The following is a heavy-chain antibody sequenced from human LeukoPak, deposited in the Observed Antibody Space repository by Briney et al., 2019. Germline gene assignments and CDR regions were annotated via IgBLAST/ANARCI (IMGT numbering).Heavy chain of an antibody. D-gene: IGHD3-10*01. CDR2: IHYTGST. CDR1: GGSISSSSYY. CDR3: ARGGYYGSGNDFRFDP. Sequence: SETLSLTCTVSGGSISSSSYYWGWIRQSPGRGLECIGYIHYTGSTNYNPSLKSRVTISVETSKNQFSLKLKSVTAADTAVYYCARGGYYGSGNDFRFDPWGQGTLVTVSS. V-gene: IGHV4-61*05. J-gene: IGHJ5*02.